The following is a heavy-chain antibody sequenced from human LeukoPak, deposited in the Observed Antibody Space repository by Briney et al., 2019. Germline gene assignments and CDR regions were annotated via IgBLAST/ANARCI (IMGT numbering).Heavy chain of an antibody. CDR3: ARRGYCSSTSCYLDAFDI. CDR2: ISGSCGHT. J-gene: IGHJ3*02. CDR1: GFTFSSYA. D-gene: IGHD2-2*01. V-gene: IGHV3-23*01. Sequence: GGSLRLSCAASGFTFSSYAMRWVRPAPGEGLEGVSAISGSCGHTYYADSVKGRFTISRDNSKTTLYLQMNSLRAEDTAVYYCARRGYCSSTSCYLDAFDIWGQGTMVTVSS.